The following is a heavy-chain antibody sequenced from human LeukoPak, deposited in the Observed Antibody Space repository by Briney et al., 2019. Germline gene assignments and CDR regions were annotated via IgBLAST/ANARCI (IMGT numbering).Heavy chain of an antibody. J-gene: IGHJ4*02. V-gene: IGHV2-5*01. CDR3: AHRHPMRYFDY. Sequence: ESGPTLVKPTQTLTLTCTFSGFSLSTSGVGVGWIRQPPGKALEWLALIYWNDDKRYSPSPKSRLTITKDTSKNQVVLTMTNMDPVDTATYYCAHRHPMRYFDYWGQGTLVTVSS. CDR2: IYWNDDK. CDR1: GFSLSTSGVG.